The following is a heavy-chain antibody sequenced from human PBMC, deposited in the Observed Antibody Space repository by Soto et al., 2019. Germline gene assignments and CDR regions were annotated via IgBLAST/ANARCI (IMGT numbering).Heavy chain of an antibody. D-gene: IGHD3-3*01. CDR1: GYTFTGYY. Sequence: QVPLVQSGAEVKKPGASVKVSCKASGYTFTGYYTHWVRQAPGQGLEWMGWINPNSGGTNYAQKFQGRVTMTRDTSISTAYMELSRLRSDDTAVYYCARGNYDFWSGYLRDYYYYGMDAWGQGTTVTVSS. CDR2: INPNSGGT. CDR3: ARGNYDFWSGYLRDYYYYGMDA. V-gene: IGHV1-2*02. J-gene: IGHJ6*02.